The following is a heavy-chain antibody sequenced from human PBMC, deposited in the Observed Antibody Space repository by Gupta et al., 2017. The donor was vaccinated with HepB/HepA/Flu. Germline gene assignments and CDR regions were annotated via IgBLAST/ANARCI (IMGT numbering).Heavy chain of an antibody. J-gene: IGHJ4*02. V-gene: IGHV3-23*01. CDR2: ISGSGHIT. CDR1: GFTFSSYA. Sequence: EVQLLESGGSLVQPGGYLRLSCAASGFTFSSYAMSWVRQAPGKGLEWVSVISGSGHITYYADSVKGRFTISRDNSKNTLYLQMNSLRAEDTAVYYCAKNSSSSTAGYWGQGTLVTVSS. D-gene: IGHD6-6*01. CDR3: AKNSSSSTAGY.